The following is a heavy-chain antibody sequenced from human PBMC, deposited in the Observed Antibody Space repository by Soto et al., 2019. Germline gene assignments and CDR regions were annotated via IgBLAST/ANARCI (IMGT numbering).Heavy chain of an antibody. D-gene: IGHD3-16*02. V-gene: IGHV1-18*01. CDR1: GYTFTNYG. CDR3: ARVLMITFGGVIIRYYFDY. Sequence: GASVKVSCKASGYTFTNYGITWVRQAPGQGLEWMGWISAYNGNTNYAQKLQGRVTMTTDTSTSTAYMELRSLRSDDTAVYYCARVLMITFGGVIIRYYFDYWGQGTLVTVSS. CDR2: ISAYNGNT. J-gene: IGHJ4*02.